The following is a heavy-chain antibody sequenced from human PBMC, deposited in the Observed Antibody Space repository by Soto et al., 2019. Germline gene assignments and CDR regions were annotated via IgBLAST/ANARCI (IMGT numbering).Heavy chain of an antibody. CDR2: IYYSGST. Sequence: SETLSLTCTVSGGAISSGGYYWSWIRQHPGKGLEWIGYIYYSGSTYYNPSLKSRVTISVDTSKNQFSLKLSSVTAADTAVYYCARDGAVAIDYWGQGTLVTVSS. CDR1: GGAISSGGYY. V-gene: IGHV4-31*03. D-gene: IGHD6-19*01. CDR3: ARDGAVAIDY. J-gene: IGHJ4*02.